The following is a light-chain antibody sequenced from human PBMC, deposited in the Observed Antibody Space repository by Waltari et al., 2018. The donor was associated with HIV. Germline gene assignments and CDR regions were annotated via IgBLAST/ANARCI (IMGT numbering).Light chain of an antibody. V-gene: IGKV1-39*01. J-gene: IGKJ2*01. Sequence: DIQMTQSPSTLSASVGDRVTITCRASQSVGSDLNWYQQKSGEAPKLLIYIASSLYSDVPPRFSGRRSGIDFTLTITSLQPEDFATYFCQQSSATPYTFGQGTRLDVK. CDR3: QQSSATPYT. CDR1: QSVGSD. CDR2: IAS.